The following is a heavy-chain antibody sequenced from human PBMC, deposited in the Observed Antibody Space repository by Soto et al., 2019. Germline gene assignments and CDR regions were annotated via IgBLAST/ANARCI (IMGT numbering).Heavy chain of an antibody. CDR2: ISGGGGNT. J-gene: IGHJ5*02. D-gene: IGHD3-10*01. V-gene: IGHV3-23*01. Sequence: GGSLRLSCAASGFPFSNYAMSLVRQSPGKGLEWVSVISGGGGNTYYADSVKGRFTISRDNSKNTLYLQMNSLRAEETAVYYCAKGLDYYGSGNKNWFDPWGQGHLFAVSS. CDR1: GFPFSNYA. CDR3: AKGLDYYGSGNKNWFDP.